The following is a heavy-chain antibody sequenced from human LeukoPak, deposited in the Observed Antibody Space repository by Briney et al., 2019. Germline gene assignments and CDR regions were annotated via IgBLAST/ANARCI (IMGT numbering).Heavy chain of an antibody. J-gene: IGHJ4*02. CDR2: TYYRSKWYN. Sequence: SQTLSLTCAISGDSVSSNSAAWNWFRQSPSRGLEWLGRTYYRSKWYNGYAVSVKSRITISPDTSKNQFSLQLNSVTPEDTAVYYCVREGGYGILGYWAQGTLVTVSS. V-gene: IGHV6-1*01. D-gene: IGHD5-18*01. CDR1: GDSVSSNSAA. CDR3: VREGGYGILGY.